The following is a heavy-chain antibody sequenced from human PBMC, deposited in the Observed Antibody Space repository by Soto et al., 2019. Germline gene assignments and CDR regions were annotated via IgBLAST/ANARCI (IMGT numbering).Heavy chain of an antibody. CDR3: TRAHCSGGSCYSYYYYGMDV. D-gene: IGHD2-15*01. CDR2: IRSKAYGGTT. Sequence: GGSLRLSCTASGFTFGDYAMSWVRQAPGKGLEWVGFIRSKAYGGTTEYAASVKGRFTISRDDSKSIAYLQMNSLKTEDTAVYYCTRAHCSGGSCYSYYYYGMDVWGQGTTVTVSS. V-gene: IGHV3-49*04. J-gene: IGHJ6*02. CDR1: GFTFGDYA.